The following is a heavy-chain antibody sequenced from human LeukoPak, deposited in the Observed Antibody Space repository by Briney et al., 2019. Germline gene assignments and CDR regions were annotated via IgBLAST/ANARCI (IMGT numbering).Heavy chain of an antibody. Sequence: PSETLSLTCTVSGGSISSYYWSWIRQPPGKGLEWIGYIYYSGSTNYNPSLKSRVTISVDTSKNQFSLKLSSVTAADTAVYYCARDTGGVAGTWGYNWFDPWGQGTLVTVSS. CDR2: IYYSGST. D-gene: IGHD6-19*01. V-gene: IGHV4-59*01. CDR1: GGSISSYY. J-gene: IGHJ5*02. CDR3: ARDTGGVAGTWGYNWFDP.